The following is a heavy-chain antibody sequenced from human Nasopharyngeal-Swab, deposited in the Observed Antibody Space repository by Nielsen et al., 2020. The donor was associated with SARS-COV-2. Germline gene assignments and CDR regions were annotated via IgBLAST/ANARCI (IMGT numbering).Heavy chain of an antibody. CDR2: ISSRSTYI. CDR1: GFTFNNYN. D-gene: IGHD3-3*01. Sequence: SLNLSCAASGFTFNNYNFNWARQPPRKGLEWVSSISSRSTYIYYADPVKGRFTISRDNAKNSLYLQMHSLRAEDTAVYYCARDGLDYDFWSAYFMDVWGQGTTVTVSS. J-gene: IGHJ6*02. V-gene: IGHV3-21*01. CDR3: ARDGLDYDFWSAYFMDV.